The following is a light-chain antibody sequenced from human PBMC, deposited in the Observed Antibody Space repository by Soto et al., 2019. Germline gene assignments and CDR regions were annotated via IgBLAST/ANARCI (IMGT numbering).Light chain of an antibody. CDR1: SGDVGSYDL. J-gene: IGLJ2*01. CDR3: CSYAGSDTLVV. CDR2: EAN. V-gene: IGLV2-23*01. Sequence: QSVLTQPASVSGSPGQSITISCTGTSGDVGSYDLVSWYQQLPGKAPKLIIYEANQRPSGVSNRFSGSKSGNPASLTISWLQAEDEADYYCCSYAGSDTLVVFGGGTKLTVL.